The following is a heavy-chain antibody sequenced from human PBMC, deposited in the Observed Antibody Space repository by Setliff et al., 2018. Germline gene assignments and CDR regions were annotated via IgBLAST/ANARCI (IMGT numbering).Heavy chain of an antibody. J-gene: IGHJ4*02. CDR2: ISDDGRKN. D-gene: IGHD4-17*01. Sequence: GSLRLSCAASGFTFSRWAMHWVRQAPGKGLEWVAAISDDGRKNYYADSVKGRFTISRDNSKNTLYLQMNSLRAEDTAVYYCARLLNDYGDYRFDYWGQGTLVTVSS. CDR1: GFTFSRWA. V-gene: IGHV3-30*14. CDR3: ARLLNDYGDYRFDY.